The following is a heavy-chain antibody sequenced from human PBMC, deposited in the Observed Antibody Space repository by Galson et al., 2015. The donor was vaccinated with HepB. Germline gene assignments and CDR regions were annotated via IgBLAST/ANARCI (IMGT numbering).Heavy chain of an antibody. CDR1: GYSFVSYG. J-gene: IGHJ4*02. V-gene: IGHV1-18*01. Sequence: SVKVSCKASGYSFVSYGITWVRQAPGQGFEWMGWINTYNGNTKYAQNLQGRITMTKDTSTSTAYMELRSLRSDDTAVYYCARVVYYYDNSGSSHFNYWGQGTLVTVSS. D-gene: IGHD3-22*01. CDR3: ARVVYYYDNSGSSHFNY. CDR2: INTYNGNT.